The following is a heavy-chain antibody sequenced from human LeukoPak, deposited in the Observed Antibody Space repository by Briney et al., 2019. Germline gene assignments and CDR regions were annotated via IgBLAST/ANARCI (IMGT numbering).Heavy chain of an antibody. CDR1: GGTFSSYA. J-gene: IGHJ4*02. D-gene: IGHD5-12*01. Sequence: SVNLSFKASGGTFSSYAFSWVRQAPGPGLEWKGGIIPIFGTANYAQKFQGRVTITADESTSTAYMELSSLRSEDTAVYYCARSNSGYDPFDFWGQGTLVTVSS. V-gene: IGHV1-69*13. CDR3: ARSNSGYDPFDF. CDR2: IIPIFGTA.